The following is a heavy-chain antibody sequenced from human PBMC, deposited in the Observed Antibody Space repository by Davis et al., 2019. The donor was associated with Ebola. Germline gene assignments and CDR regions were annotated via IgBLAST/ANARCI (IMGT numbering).Heavy chain of an antibody. Sequence: GESLKISCAASGFTFSSDAMSWVRQAPGKGLEWVSVISATGGSTYYADSVKGRFTISRDNSKNTLYMEMNSLRAEDTALYYCAKGSLYGSRSITAGMDVWGQGTTVTVSS. J-gene: IGHJ6*02. CDR3: AKGSLYGSRSITAGMDV. CDR1: GFTFSSDA. V-gene: IGHV3-23*01. D-gene: IGHD4-17*01. CDR2: ISATGGST.